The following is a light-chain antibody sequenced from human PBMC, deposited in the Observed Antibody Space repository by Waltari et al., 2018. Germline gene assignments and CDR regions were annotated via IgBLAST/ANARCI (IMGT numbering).Light chain of an antibody. J-gene: IGKJ1*01. V-gene: IGKV3-20*01. Sequence: EIVLTQSPGTLSLSPGERATLSCRASQSVSSSSLAWYKQKPGQAPRLLIYDASSRATGIPDRFSGSGSGTDFTLTISRLEPEDFAVYYCQQYGSSPQTFGQGAKVEI. CDR2: DAS. CDR3: QQYGSSPQT. CDR1: QSVSSSS.